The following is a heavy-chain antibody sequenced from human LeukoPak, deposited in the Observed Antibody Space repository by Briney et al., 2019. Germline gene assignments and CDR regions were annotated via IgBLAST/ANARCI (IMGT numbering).Heavy chain of an antibody. J-gene: IGHJ4*02. CDR3: ARDQDYYDSSGYYLIFDY. CDR1: RFTFSSYG. V-gene: IGHV3-30*02. Sequence: GGSLRLSCAAPRFTFSSYGMHWVRQAPGKGLEWVAYIQYDGSNEQYADSVKGRFTISRDNAKNSLYLQMNSLRAEDTAVYYCARDQDYYDSSGYYLIFDYWGQGTLVTVSS. CDR2: IQYDGSNE. D-gene: IGHD3-22*01.